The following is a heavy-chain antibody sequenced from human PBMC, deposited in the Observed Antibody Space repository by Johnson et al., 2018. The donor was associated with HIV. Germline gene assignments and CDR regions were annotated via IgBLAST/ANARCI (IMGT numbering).Heavy chain of an antibody. V-gene: IGHV3-7*02. Sequence: MLLVESGGGLVQPGGSLRLSCAASGFTFSSYWMSWVRQAPGKGLEWVANIKQDGSGKYYVDSVKGRFTISRDNSENTLYLQMNSLKAEDTAVYYCASLSDDAFDFWGQGTMVTVSS. CDR2: IKQDGSGK. CDR3: ASLSDDAFDF. J-gene: IGHJ3*01. CDR1: GFTFSSYW.